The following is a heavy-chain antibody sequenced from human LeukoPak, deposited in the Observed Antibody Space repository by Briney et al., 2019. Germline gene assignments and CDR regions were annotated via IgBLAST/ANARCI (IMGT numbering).Heavy chain of an antibody. Sequence: SETLSLTCTVSGGSISSYYWGWIRQPPGKGLEWIGSIYYSGSTYYNPSLKSRVTISVDTSKNQFSRKLSSVTAADTAVYYCASSWSNFWSGYYGYWGQGTLVTVSS. D-gene: IGHD3-3*01. CDR3: ASSWSNFWSGYYGY. CDR1: GGSISSYY. J-gene: IGHJ4*02. CDR2: IYYSGST. V-gene: IGHV4-39*01.